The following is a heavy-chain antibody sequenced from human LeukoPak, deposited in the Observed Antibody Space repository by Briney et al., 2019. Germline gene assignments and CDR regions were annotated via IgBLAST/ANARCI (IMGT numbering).Heavy chain of an antibody. Sequence: PSETLSLTCAVYGGSFSGYYWSWIRQPPGKGLEWIGEINHSGSTNYNPSLKSRVTISVDTSKNQFSLKLNSVTAEDTAVYYCARGAVRGGTNFDYWGQGTLVTVSS. CDR3: ARGAVRGGTNFDY. CDR1: GGSFSGYY. D-gene: IGHD3-10*01. V-gene: IGHV4-34*01. J-gene: IGHJ4*02. CDR2: INHSGST.